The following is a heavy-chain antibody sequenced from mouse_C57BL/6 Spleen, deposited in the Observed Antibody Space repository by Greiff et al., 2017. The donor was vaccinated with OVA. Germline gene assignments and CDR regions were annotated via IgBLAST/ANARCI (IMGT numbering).Heavy chain of an antibody. CDR2: IDPSDSET. V-gene: IGHV1-52*01. D-gene: IGHD1-1*01. Sequence: QVQLKQPGAELVRPGSSVKLSCKASGYTFTSYWMHWVKQRPIQGLEWIGNIDPSDSETHYNQKFKDKATLTVDKSSSTAYMQLSSLTSEDSAVYYCARGDPFITTVVGDYWGQGTTLSVSS. J-gene: IGHJ2*01. CDR1: GYTFTSYW. CDR3: ARGDPFITTVVGDY.